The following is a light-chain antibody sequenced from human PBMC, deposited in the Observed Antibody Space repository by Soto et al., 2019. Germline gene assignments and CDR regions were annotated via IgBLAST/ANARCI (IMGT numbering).Light chain of an antibody. V-gene: IGLV4-69*01. CDR2: LDSDGSH. CDR1: SGHSSYA. CDR3: QTWGTGIPVV. J-gene: IGLJ2*01. Sequence: QSVLTQSPSASASLGASVKLTCTLSSGHSSYAIAWHQQQPEKGPRYLMKLDSDGSHTKGDAIPDRFSGSSSGAERSLTISSLQSEDEADYYCQTWGTGIPVVFGGGTKVTVL.